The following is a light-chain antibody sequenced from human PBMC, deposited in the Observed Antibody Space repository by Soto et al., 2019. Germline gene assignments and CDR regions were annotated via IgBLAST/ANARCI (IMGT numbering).Light chain of an antibody. V-gene: IGKV4-1*01. CDR3: QQYYSTPQVT. CDR1: QSVLYSSNNKNY. Sequence: DIVMTQSPDSLAVSLGERATINCKSSQSVLYSSNNKNYLAWYQQKPGQPPKLLIYWASTRESGVPDRFSGSGSCTDFTLTISSLQAEDVAVYYCQQYYSTPQVTFGQGTKLEIK. CDR2: WAS. J-gene: IGKJ2*01.